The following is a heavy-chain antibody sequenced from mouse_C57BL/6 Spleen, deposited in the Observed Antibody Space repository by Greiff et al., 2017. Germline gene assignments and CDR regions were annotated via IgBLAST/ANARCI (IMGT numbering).Heavy chain of an antibody. V-gene: IGHV1-52*01. Sequence: QVQLQQPGAELVRPGSSVKLSCKASGYTFTSYWMHWVKQRPIQGLEWIGNIDPSDSETNYNQKFKDKATLTVDKSSSTAYMQLSSLTSEDSAVYYCARRHSSNYDYAMDYWGQGTSGTVSS. J-gene: IGHJ4*01. CDR2: IDPSDSET. D-gene: IGHD2-5*01. CDR1: GYTFTSYW. CDR3: ARRHSSNYDYAMDY.